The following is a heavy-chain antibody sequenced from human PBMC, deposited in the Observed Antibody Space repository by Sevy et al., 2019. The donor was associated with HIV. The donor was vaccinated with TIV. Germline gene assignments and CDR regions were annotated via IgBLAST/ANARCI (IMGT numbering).Heavy chain of an antibody. CDR3: ARGWVHDSSSWYSFPDNYYYYGIDV. D-gene: IGHD6-13*01. Sequence: GGSLRLSCAASGFTFSSYAMHWVRQAPGKGLEYVSAISSNGGSTYYANSVKGRFTISRDNSKNTLYLQMGSLRAEDMAVYYCARGWVHDSSSWYSFPDNYYYYGIDVWGQGTTVTVSS. J-gene: IGHJ6*02. CDR2: ISSNGGST. CDR1: GFTFSSYA. V-gene: IGHV3-64*01.